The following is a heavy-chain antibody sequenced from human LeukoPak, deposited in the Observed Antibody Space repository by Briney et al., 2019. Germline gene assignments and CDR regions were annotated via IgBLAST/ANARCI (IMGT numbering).Heavy chain of an antibody. CDR1: GGSISSYY. CDR3: ARAESGYDTIDY. D-gene: IGHD5-12*01. Sequence: SETLSLTCTVSGGSISSYYWSWIRQPPGKGLEWIGYIYYSGSTNYNPSLKSRVTISVDTSKNQFSLKLSPVTAADTAVYYCARAESGYDTIDYWGQGTLVTVSS. V-gene: IGHV4-59*08. J-gene: IGHJ4*02. CDR2: IYYSGST.